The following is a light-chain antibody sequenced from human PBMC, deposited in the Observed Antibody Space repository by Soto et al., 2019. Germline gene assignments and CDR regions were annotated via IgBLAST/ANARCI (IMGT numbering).Light chain of an antibody. CDR3: QQYGGSPRT. Sequence: EIVLTQSPCTLSLSPGEGATLSCRASHIISSNFLSWYQQKRGQAPRLLIHGASNRATGIPDRFSGSGSGTDFTLTITRLEPEDFAVYYCQQYGGSPRTFGQGTKV. J-gene: IGKJ1*01. CDR1: HIISSNF. V-gene: IGKV3-20*01. CDR2: GAS.